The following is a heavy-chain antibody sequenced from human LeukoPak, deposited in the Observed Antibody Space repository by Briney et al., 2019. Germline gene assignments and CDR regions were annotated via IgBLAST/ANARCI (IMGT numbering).Heavy chain of an antibody. Sequence: PGGSLRLSCAASGFTVSSNYMSWVRQAPGKGLEWASVIYSGGSTYYADSVKGRFTISRDNSKNTLYLQMNSLRAEDTAVYYCARAVRPGGFDYWGQGTLVTVSS. CDR1: GFTVSSNY. CDR2: IYSGGST. V-gene: IGHV3-53*01. CDR3: ARAVRPGGFDY. J-gene: IGHJ4*02. D-gene: IGHD1-14*01.